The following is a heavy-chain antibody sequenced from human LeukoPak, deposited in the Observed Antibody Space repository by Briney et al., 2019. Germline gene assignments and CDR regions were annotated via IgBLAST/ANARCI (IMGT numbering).Heavy chain of an antibody. CDR2: INSDGSST. D-gene: IGHD3-10*01. V-gene: IGHV3-74*01. J-gene: IGHJ4*02. Sequence: GGSLRLSCAASGFTFNTYWMHWVRQAPGKGLVWVSRINSDGSSTAYADSVKGRFTFSRDNAKNTLYLQMNSLRAEDTAVYYCARDLRGSGSIDYWGQGTLVTVSS. CDR3: ARDLRGSGSIDY. CDR1: GFTFNTYW.